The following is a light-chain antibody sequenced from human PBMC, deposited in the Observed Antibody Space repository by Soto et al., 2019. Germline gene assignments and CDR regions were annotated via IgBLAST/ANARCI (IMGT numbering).Light chain of an antibody. CDR1: QSISSY. CDR3: QQSYSTPRT. Sequence: DIQMTQSPSSLSASVGDRVTITCRASQSISSYLNWYQQKPGKAPKLLIYAASSLQSGVPSRFSGSGSRTDFTLTISSLQPEDFATYYCQQSYSTPRTFGQGTRWIS. CDR2: AAS. J-gene: IGKJ1*01. V-gene: IGKV1-39*01.